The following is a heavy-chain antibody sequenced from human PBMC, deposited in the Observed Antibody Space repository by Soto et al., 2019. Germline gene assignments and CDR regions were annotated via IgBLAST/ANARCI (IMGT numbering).Heavy chain of an antibody. CDR3: ARDHDGDTNFDY. CDR1: GGTFSSYA. CDR2: IIPIFGTA. V-gene: IGHV1-69*13. Sequence: SVKVSCKASGGTFSSYAISWVRQAPGQGLEWMGGIIPIFGTANYAQKFQGRVTITADESTSTAYMELSSLRSEDTAVYYCARDHDGDTNFDYWGQGTLVTVSS. J-gene: IGHJ4*02. D-gene: IGHD4-17*01.